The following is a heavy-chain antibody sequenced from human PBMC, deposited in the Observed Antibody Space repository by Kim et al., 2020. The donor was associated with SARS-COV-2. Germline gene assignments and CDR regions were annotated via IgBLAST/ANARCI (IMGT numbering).Heavy chain of an antibody. Sequence: SETLSLTCTVSGGSISSSSYYWGWIRQPPGKGLEWIGSIYYSGSTYYNPSLKSRVTISVDTSKNQFSLKLSSVTAADTAVYYCARQPGSMFDYWGQGTLVTVSS. CDR3: ARQPGSMFDY. V-gene: IGHV4-39*01. D-gene: IGHD2-15*01. CDR1: GGSISSSSYY. CDR2: IYYSGST. J-gene: IGHJ4*02.